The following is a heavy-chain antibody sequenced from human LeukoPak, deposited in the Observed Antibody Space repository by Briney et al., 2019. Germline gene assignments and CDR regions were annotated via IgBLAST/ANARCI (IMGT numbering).Heavy chain of an antibody. CDR2: ISAYNGNT. Sequence: GASVKVSCKASGYTFTSYGISWVRQAPGQGLEWMGWISAYNGNTNYAQKLQGRVTMTTDTSTSTAYMELRSLRSDDTAVYYCASVRRYPRYYYFDYWGQGTLVTVSS. CDR1: GYTFTSYG. D-gene: IGHD3-9*01. CDR3: ASVRRYPRYYYFDY. J-gene: IGHJ4*02. V-gene: IGHV1-18*01.